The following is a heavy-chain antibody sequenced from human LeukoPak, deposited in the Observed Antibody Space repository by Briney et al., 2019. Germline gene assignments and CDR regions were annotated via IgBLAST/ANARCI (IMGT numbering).Heavy chain of an antibody. CDR2: IYYSGST. V-gene: IGHV4-39*01. Sequence: SETLSLTCTVSGDSISSSSYYWGWIRQPPGKGLEWIGSIYYSGSTYYNPSLKSRVTISVDTSKNQFSLKLSSVTAADTAVYYCARRPSSIVGATQYYFDYWGQGTLVTVSS. D-gene: IGHD1-26*01. J-gene: IGHJ4*02. CDR1: GDSISSSSYY. CDR3: ARRPSSIVGATQYYFDY.